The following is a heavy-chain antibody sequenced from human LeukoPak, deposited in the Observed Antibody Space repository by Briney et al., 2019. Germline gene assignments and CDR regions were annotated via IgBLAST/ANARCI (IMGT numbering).Heavy chain of an antibody. CDR2: MNPNSGST. CDR1: GYTFTSYD. V-gene: IGHV1-8*01. Sequence: GASVKVSCKASGYTFTSYDINWVRQATGQGLEWMGWMNPNSGSTGYAQKFQGRVTMTRNTSISTAYMELSSLRSEDTAVYYCARNTAVDGTGFDYWGQGTLVTVSS. D-gene: IGHD6-19*01. J-gene: IGHJ4*02. CDR3: ARNTAVDGTGFDY.